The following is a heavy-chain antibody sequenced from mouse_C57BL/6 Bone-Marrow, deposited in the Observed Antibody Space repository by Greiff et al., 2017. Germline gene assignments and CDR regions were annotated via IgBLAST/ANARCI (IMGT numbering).Heavy chain of an antibody. CDR2: FYPGSGSI. CDR3: ARHEDKGFGLRRGFAY. J-gene: IGHJ3*01. V-gene: IGHV1-62-2*01. D-gene: IGHD2-2*01. CDR1: GYTFTEYT. Sequence: VQLVESGAELVKPGASVKLSCKASGYTFTEYTIHWVKQRSGQGLEWIGWFYPGSGSIKYNEKFKDKATLTADKSSSTVYMELSRLTSEDSAVYFCARHEDKGFGLRRGFAYWGQGTLVTVSA.